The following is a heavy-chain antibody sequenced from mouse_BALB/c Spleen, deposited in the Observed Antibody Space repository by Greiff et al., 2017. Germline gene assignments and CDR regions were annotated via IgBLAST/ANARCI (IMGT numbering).Heavy chain of an antibody. V-gene: IGHV5-17*02. J-gene: IGHJ1*01. Sequence: EVQLVESGGGLVQPGGSRKLSCAASGFTFSSFGMHWVRQAPEKGLEWVAYISSGSSTIYYADTVKGRFTISRDNPKNTLFLQMTSLRSEDTAMYYCARGYYGSSWYFDGWGAGTTVTVSS. D-gene: IGHD1-1*01. CDR3: ARGYYGSSWYFDG. CDR1: GFTFSSFG. CDR2: ISSGSSTI.